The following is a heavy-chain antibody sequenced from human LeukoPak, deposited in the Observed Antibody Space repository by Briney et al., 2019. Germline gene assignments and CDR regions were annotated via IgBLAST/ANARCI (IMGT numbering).Heavy chain of an antibody. J-gene: IGHJ4*02. CDR1: GSTFSDYD. CDR3: ARVAKERVGGVYYFDY. V-gene: IGHV3-13*01. Sequence: GGSLRLSCAASGSTFSDYDMHWVRQATGKGLEWVSAIGTAGDTYYTGSVKGRFTISRENAKSSLYLQMNSLRAGDTAVYYCARVAKERVGGVYYFDYWGQGTLVTVSS. CDR2: IGTAGDT. D-gene: IGHD1-1*01.